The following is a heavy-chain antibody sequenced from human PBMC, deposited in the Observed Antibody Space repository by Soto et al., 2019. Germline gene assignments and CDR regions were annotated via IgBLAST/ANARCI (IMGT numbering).Heavy chain of an antibody. J-gene: IGHJ4*02. Sequence: EAQLVESGGGLVQPGGSLRLSCAASGFTFSDHYMDWVRQAPGKGLEWVGRVRNKANSYTTEYAASVKGRFTISRDDSQNSVYLQMNSLKTEDTAVYYCARLTTSGYYYVDLGQGTLVTVSS. V-gene: IGHV3-72*01. CDR3: ARLTTSGYYYVD. CDR2: VRNKANSYTT. D-gene: IGHD3-22*01. CDR1: GFTFSDHY.